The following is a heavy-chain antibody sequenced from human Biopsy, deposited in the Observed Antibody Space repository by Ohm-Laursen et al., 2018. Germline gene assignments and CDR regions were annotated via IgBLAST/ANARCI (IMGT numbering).Heavy chain of an antibody. D-gene: IGHD2-15*01. CDR3: AKARVAIRYFDI. J-gene: IGHJ2*01. Sequence: SLRLSCAASGFIFDDYAMHWVRQAPGKGLGWVSSITWNSGTIDCADSVKGRFTISRDNAKNSLYLQMNSLRAGDTALYYCAKARVAIRYFDIWGRGTLVTVSS. CDR1: GFIFDDYA. CDR2: ITWNSGTI. V-gene: IGHV3-9*01.